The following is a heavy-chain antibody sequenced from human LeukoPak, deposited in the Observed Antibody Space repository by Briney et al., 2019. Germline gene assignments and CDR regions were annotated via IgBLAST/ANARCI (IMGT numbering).Heavy chain of an antibody. CDR1: GFIFSSYG. D-gene: IGHD3-16*01. CDR3: AKPYNV. J-gene: IGHJ6*04. V-gene: IGHV3-30*02. CDR2: IRYDGSNK. Sequence: GGSLRLSCAASGFIFSSYGMHWVRQAPGKGLEWVAFIRYDGSNKYYADSVKGRFTISRDDSKNTLYLQMNSLGVEDTAVYYCAKPYNVWGKGTTVTVSS.